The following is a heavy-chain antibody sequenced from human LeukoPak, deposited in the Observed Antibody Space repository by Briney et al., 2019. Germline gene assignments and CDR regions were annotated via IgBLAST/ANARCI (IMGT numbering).Heavy chain of an antibody. V-gene: IGHV1-8*01. Sequence: AGVTVSCTGSRYTFSNYDINWVGQATGQGREWMGWMSLNIGNPGYPQKFQGGVTMPRNTSISPAYLELTSLRSEDPAVYYCVGAAPTWVFAYWGQGTLFTVSS. CDR3: VGAAPTWVFAY. CDR2: MSLNIGNP. J-gene: IGHJ4*02. D-gene: IGHD7-27*01. CDR1: RYTFSNYD.